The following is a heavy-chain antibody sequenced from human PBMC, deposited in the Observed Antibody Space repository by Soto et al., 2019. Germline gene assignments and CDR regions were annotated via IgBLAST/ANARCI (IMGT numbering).Heavy chain of an antibody. CDR3: ARVRLYNWSFFDAFDI. CDR1: GGSFSGYY. J-gene: IGHJ3*02. Sequence: QVQLQQWGAGLLKPSETLSLTCAVYGGSFSGYYWSWIRQPPGKGLEWIGEINHSGRTNYNPSLKRRVSILVDASKNQFSLKLSSVAAADTAVYYCARVRLYNWSFFDAFDIWGPGTMGTVSS. D-gene: IGHD1-20*01. V-gene: IGHV4-34*01. CDR2: INHSGRT.